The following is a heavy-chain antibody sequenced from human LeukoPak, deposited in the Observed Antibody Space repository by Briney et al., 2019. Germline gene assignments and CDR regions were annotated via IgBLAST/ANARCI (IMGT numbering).Heavy chain of an antibody. V-gene: IGHV1-2*02. J-gene: IGHJ4*02. CDR3: ARSVGEYCSSTSCEPFDY. Sequence: ASVKVSCKASGYTFTGYYMHWVRQAPGQGLEWMGWINPNSGGTNYAQKFQGRVTMTRDTSISTAYMELSRLRSDDTAVYYCARSVGEYCSSTSCEPFDYWGQGTLVTVSS. CDR2: INPNSGGT. D-gene: IGHD2-2*01. CDR1: GYTFTGYY.